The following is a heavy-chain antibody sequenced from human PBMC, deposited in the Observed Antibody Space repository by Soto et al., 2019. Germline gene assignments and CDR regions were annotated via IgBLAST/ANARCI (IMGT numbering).Heavy chain of an antibody. Sequence: GGSLKLSFTASGFTFSSFGMHWLPQAPGKGQGRVAIISSDGSDKYYADSVKGRFTISRYHSNDTLYLPIDSLRAEDTAVYHCGSAVCGTGCEYWGRGTLGTV. J-gene: IGHJ4*02. CDR3: GSAVCGTGCEY. D-gene: IGHD1-1*01. CDR2: ISSDGSDK. V-gene: IGHV3-30*03. CDR1: GFTFSSFG.